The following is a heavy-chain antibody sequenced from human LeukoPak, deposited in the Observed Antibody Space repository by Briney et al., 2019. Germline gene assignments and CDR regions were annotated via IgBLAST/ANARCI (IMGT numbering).Heavy chain of an antibody. Sequence: GGSLRLSCAASGFTFSSYGMHWVRQAPGKGLEWVAVISYDGSNKYYADSVKGRFTISRDNSKNTLYLQMNSLRAEDTAVYYCAKAPNYDILTGYYLDYWGQGTLVTVSS. CDR3: AKAPNYDILTGYYLDY. D-gene: IGHD3-9*01. J-gene: IGHJ4*02. CDR1: GFTFSSYG. V-gene: IGHV3-30*18. CDR2: ISYDGSNK.